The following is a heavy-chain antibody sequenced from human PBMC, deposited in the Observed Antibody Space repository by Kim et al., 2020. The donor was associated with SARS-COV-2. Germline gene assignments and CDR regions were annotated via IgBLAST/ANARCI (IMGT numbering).Heavy chain of an antibody. CDR3: ARERVTMVRGVIAPLGMDF. Sequence: SETLSLTCTVSGGSISSGGYYWSWIRQHPGKGLEWIGYIYYSGSTYYNPSLQSRVTISVDTSKNQFSLKLSSVTAADTAVYYCARERVTMVRGVIAPLGMDFWGQGTTVTVSS. V-gene: IGHV4-31*03. J-gene: IGHJ6*02. CDR1: GGSISSGGYY. D-gene: IGHD3-10*01. CDR2: IYYSGST.